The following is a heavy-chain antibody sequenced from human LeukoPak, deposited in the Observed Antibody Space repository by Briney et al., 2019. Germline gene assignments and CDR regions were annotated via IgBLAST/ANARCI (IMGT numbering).Heavy chain of an antibody. Sequence: GGSLRLSCAASGFTFTTYYMFWVRQAPGKGLEWVANINQDGSEKNYVDSVRGRFTISRDNAENSLYLQMHSLSAEDTAVYYCVVTTRYRSFDYWGPGTLVTVSS. V-gene: IGHV3-7*05. J-gene: IGHJ4*02. CDR3: VVTTRYRSFDY. D-gene: IGHD3-22*01. CDR1: GFTFTTYY. CDR2: INQDGSEK.